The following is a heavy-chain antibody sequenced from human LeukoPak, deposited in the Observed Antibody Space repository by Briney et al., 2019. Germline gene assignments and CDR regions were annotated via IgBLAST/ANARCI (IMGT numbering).Heavy chain of an antibody. J-gene: IGHJ5*02. CDR1: GGSISSGGYY. Sequence: SQTLSLTCTVSGGSISSGGYYWSWIRQPPGKGLEWSGYIYHSGSTYYNPSLKSRVTISVDTSKNQFSLKLSSVTAADTAVYYCARLPLVGIAAVPWGQGTLVTVSS. CDR3: ARLPLVGIAAVP. V-gene: IGHV4-30-2*01. CDR2: IYHSGST. D-gene: IGHD6-13*01.